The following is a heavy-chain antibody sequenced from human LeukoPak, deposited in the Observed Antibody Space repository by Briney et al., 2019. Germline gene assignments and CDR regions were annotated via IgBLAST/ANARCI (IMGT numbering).Heavy chain of an antibody. V-gene: IGHV4-34*01. CDR1: GGSFSGYY. Sequence: SETLSLTCAVYGGSFSGYYWSWIRQPPGKGLEWIGEINHSGSTNYNPSLKSRVTISVDTSKNQFSLKLSSVTAADTAVYYCARSGDYYYGMDVWGQGTTVTVSS. CDR2: INHSGST. CDR3: ARSGDYYYGMDV. D-gene: IGHD4-17*01. J-gene: IGHJ6*02.